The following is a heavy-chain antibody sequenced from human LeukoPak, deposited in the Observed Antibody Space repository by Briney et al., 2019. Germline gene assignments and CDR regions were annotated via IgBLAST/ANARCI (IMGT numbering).Heavy chain of an antibody. CDR2: ISYDGSNK. V-gene: IGHV3-30*18. CDR3: AKDHARDRYYYGMDV. J-gene: IGHJ6*02. CDR1: GFTFSSYG. Sequence: GGSLRLSCAASGFTFSSYGMHWVRQAPGKGLEWVAVISYDGSNKYYADSVKGRFTISRDNSKNTLYLQMNSLRAEDTAVYYCAKDHARDRYYYGMDVWGQGTTVTVSS.